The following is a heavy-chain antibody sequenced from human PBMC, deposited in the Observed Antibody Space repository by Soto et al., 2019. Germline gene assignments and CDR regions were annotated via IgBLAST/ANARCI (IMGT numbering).Heavy chain of an antibody. D-gene: IGHD2-15*01. CDR3: ARDRLYFPRIAPAYYGMDV. CDR1: GGTFSSYA. CDR2: IIPIFGTA. Sequence: QVQLVQSGAEVKKPGSSVKVSCKASGGTFSSYAISWVRQAPGQGLEWMGGIIPIFGTANYAQKFQGRVTTTADESTSTAYMELSSLRSEDPAVYYCARDRLYFPRIAPAYYGMDVWGQGTTVTVSS. J-gene: IGHJ6*02. V-gene: IGHV1-69*12.